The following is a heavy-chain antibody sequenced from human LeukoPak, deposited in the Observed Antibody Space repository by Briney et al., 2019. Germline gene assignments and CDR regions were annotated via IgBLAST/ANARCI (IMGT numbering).Heavy chain of an antibody. D-gene: IGHD3-22*01. CDR1: GYTFTGYY. J-gene: IGHJ3*02. CDR2: INPNSGGT. Sequence: ASVKVSCKASGYTFTGYYMHWVRQAPGQGLEWMGWINPNSGGTNYAQKFQGRVTMTRDTPISTAYMELSRLRSDDTAVYYCAREKRNGITMIVVVITEGAFDIWGQGTMVTVSS. V-gene: IGHV1-2*02. CDR3: AREKRNGITMIVVVITEGAFDI.